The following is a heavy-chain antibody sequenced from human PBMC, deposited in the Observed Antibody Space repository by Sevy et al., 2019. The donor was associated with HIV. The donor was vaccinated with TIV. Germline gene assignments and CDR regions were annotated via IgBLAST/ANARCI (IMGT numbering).Heavy chain of an antibody. J-gene: IGHJ4*02. Sequence: ASVKVSCKASGYIFTNYGISWVRQAPRQGLEWMGWINGHNGNTNYVQNLQGRVTMTTDTSTNTAYMELRSLRSDDTAVYYCARDGYDGSGYQRGLCDFWGQGTLVTVSS. CDR1: GYIFTNYG. D-gene: IGHD3-22*01. CDR3: ARDGYDGSGYQRGLCDF. V-gene: IGHV1-18*01. CDR2: INGHNGNT.